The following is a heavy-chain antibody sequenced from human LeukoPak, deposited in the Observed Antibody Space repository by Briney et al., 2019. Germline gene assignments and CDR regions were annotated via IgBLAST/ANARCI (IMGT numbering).Heavy chain of an antibody. CDR1: GGSFSGYY. CDR3: ARGTSEYYYDSSGYYYLFDY. Sequence: SETLSLTCAVYGGSFSGYYWSWIRQPPGKGLEWIGEINHSGSTNYNPSLKSRVTISVDTSKNQFSLKLSSVTAADTAVYYCARGTSEYYYDSSGYYYLFDYWGQGTLVTVSS. CDR2: INHSGST. D-gene: IGHD3-22*01. V-gene: IGHV4-34*01. J-gene: IGHJ4*02.